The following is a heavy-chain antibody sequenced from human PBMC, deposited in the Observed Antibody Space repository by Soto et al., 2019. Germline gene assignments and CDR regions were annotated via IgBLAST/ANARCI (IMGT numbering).Heavy chain of an antibody. Sequence: GASVKVSCKASGYTFTSYGISWVRQAPGQGLEWMGWISAYNGNTNYAQKLQGRVTMTTDTSTSTAYMELRSLRSDDTAVYYCARLERSGYSGYDYHFDYWGQGTLVTVPQ. CDR3: ARLERSGYSGYDYHFDY. J-gene: IGHJ4*02. CDR1: GYTFTSYG. D-gene: IGHD5-12*01. V-gene: IGHV1-18*01. CDR2: ISAYNGNT.